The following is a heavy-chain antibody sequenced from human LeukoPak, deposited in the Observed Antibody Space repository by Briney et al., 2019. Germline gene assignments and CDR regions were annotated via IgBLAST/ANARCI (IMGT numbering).Heavy chain of an antibody. Sequence: TFDDYAMHWVRQAPGKGLEWIGYIYYSGSTYYNPSLKSRVTISVDTSKNQFSLKLSSVTAADTAVYYCARQSGAYDAFDIWGQGTMVTVSS. CDR3: ARQSGAYDAFDI. D-gene: IGHD1-26*01. V-gene: IGHV4-30-4*08. J-gene: IGHJ3*02. CDR2: IYYSGST. CDR1: TFDDYA.